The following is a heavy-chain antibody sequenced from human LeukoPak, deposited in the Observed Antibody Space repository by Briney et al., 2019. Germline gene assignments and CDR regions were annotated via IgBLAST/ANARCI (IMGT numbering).Heavy chain of an antibody. CDR1: GFTFRSYA. V-gene: IGHV3-23*01. CDR3: AKPSSGYGSFDS. D-gene: IGHD6-19*01. CDR2: ISSSSTNT. J-gene: IGHJ4*02. Sequence: GGSLRLSCPASGFTFRSYAMSWVRQAPGKRLEWVSAISSSSTNTYYADSVKGRFTISRDNSKNTLYLQMNSLKAEDTAVYYCAKPSSGYGSFDSWGQGTLVTVSS.